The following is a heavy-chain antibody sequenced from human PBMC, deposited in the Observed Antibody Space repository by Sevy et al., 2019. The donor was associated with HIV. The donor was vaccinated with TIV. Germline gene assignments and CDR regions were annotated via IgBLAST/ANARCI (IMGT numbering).Heavy chain of an antibody. CDR2: LSYDDSDE. J-gene: IGHJ4*02. Sequence: GGSLRLSCAASGFIFSTSPMHWVRQAPGTGLECVAILSYDDSDENYADSVKGRFTISRDNSKNTLYLQMNSLRTEDTAVYYCAKDDLGSIDYWGQRTLVTVSS. CDR3: AKDDLGSIDY. V-gene: IGHV3-30-3*02. D-gene: IGHD3-10*01. CDR1: GFIFSTSP.